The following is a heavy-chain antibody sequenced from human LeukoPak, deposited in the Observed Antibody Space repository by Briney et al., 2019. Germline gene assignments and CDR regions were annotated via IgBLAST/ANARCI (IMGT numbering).Heavy chain of an antibody. CDR3: ARSQSPPRWPTVTPEYFQH. V-gene: IGHV5-51*01. Sequence: NRGESLKISCKGSGYSFTSYWIGWVRQMPGKGLEWMGIIYPGDSDTRYSPSFQGQVTISADKSISTAYLQWSSLKASDTAMYYCARSQSPPRWPTVTPEYFQHWGQGTLVTVSS. D-gene: IGHD4-17*01. CDR1: GYSFTSYW. J-gene: IGHJ1*01. CDR2: IYPGDSDT.